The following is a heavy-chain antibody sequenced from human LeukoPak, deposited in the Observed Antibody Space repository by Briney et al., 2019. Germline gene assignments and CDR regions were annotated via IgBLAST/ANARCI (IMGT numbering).Heavy chain of an antibody. CDR2: IWYGGSNK. Sequence: GGSLRLSCAASGFTFSSYAMSWVRQAPGKGLEWVAVIWYGGSNKYYADSVKGRFTISRDNSKNTLYLQMNSLRAEDTAVYYCAKEEVGAVAGLQWRLDYWGQGTLVTVSS. D-gene: IGHD6-19*01. J-gene: IGHJ4*02. CDR1: GFTFSSYA. V-gene: IGHV3-30*02. CDR3: AKEEVGAVAGLQWRLDY.